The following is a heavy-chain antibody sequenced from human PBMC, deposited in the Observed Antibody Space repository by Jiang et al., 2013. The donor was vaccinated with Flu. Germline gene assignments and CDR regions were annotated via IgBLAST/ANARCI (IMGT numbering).Heavy chain of an antibody. CDR2: TYYRSKWYN. CDR1: GDSVSSNSAA. D-gene: IGHD2-15*01. Sequence: TCAISGDSVSSNSAAWNWIRQSPSRGLEWLGRTYYRSKWYNDYAVSVKSRITINPDTSKNQFSLQLKSVTPEDTAVYYCAREGCSGAYCLYGFDYWGQGTLVTISS. J-gene: IGHJ4*02. V-gene: IGHV6-1*01. CDR3: AREGCSGAYCLYGFDY.